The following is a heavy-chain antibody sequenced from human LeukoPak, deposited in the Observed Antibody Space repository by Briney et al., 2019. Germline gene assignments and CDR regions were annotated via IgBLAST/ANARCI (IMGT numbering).Heavy chain of an antibody. CDR3: ARHIGTNYDFWSGYYRGVGDIDY. D-gene: IGHD3-3*01. J-gene: IGHJ4*02. V-gene: IGHV4-34*01. CDR2: GSERGGT. CDR1: GESLNGHY. Sequence: PSETLSLTCAVYGESLNGHYWSWIRQSPGKGLEWIGEGSERGGTKFNPSLKGRVTISADTSKNQFSLKLSSVTAADTAVYHCARHIGTNYDFWSGYYRGVGDIDYWGQGTLVTVSS.